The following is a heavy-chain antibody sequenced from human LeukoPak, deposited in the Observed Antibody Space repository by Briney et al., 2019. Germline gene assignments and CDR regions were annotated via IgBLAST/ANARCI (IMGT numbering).Heavy chain of an antibody. D-gene: IGHD1-26*01. CDR2: INTDESST. CDR3: ARGYSNRFDY. Sequence: PGGSLRLSCAASGFTFSSYWMHWVRQAPGKGLVWVSRINTDESSTNYADSVKGRFTISRDNAKNTLYLQMNSLRAEDTAVYYCARGYSNRFDYWGQGTLVTVSS. J-gene: IGHJ4*02. CDR1: GFTFSSYW. V-gene: IGHV3-74*01.